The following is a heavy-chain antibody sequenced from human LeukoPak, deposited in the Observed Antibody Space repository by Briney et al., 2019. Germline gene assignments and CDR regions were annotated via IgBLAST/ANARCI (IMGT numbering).Heavy chain of an antibody. CDR1: GFTFSSYA. D-gene: IGHD3-9*01. CDR3: ARELHADFDWLPPPYGMDV. Sequence: GGSLRLSCAASGFTFSSYAMSWVRQAPGKGLEWVSAISGSGGSTYYADSVKGRFTISRDNAKNSLYLQMNSLRAEDTAVYYCARELHADFDWLPPPYGMDVWGQGTTVTVSS. J-gene: IGHJ6*02. V-gene: IGHV3-23*01. CDR2: ISGSGGST.